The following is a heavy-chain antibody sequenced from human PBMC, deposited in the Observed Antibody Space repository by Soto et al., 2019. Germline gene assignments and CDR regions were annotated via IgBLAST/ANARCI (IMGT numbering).Heavy chain of an antibody. J-gene: IGHJ3*02. CDR1: GFTFSSYA. Sequence: GGSLRLSCSASGFTFSSYAMHWVRQAPGKGLEYVSAISSNGGSTYYADSVKGRFTISRDNSKNTLCLQMSSLRAEDTAVYYCVKDSGPRDATYYYDSSGPGDIWGQGTMVTVSS. CDR2: ISSNGGST. V-gene: IGHV3-64D*06. CDR3: VKDSGPRDATYYYDSSGPGDI. D-gene: IGHD3-22*01.